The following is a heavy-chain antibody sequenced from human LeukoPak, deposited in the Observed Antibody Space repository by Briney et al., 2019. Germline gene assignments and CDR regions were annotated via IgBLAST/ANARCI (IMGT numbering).Heavy chain of an antibody. J-gene: IGHJ4*02. V-gene: IGHV1-69*04. D-gene: IGHD6-19*01. CDR2: IIPIFGIA. CDR3: ARDQVAGTGWFDY. CDR1: GGTFSSYA. Sequence: SVKVSCKASGGTFSSYAISWVRQAPGQGLERMGRIIPIFGIANYAQKFQGRVTITADKSTSTAYMELSSLRSEDTAVYYCARDQVAGTGWFDYWGQGTLVTVSS.